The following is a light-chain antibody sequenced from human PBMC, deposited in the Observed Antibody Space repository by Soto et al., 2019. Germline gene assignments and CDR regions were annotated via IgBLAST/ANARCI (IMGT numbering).Light chain of an antibody. J-gene: IGLJ3*02. CDR3: CSYAGSSIWV. Sequence: QSALTQPASVSGSPGQSITISCTGTITDVGSYNLVSWYQQYPGKAPKIIVYEVNKRPSGVSNRFSGSKSGYTASLTISGLQAKDEADYYCCSYAGSSIWVFGGGTQLTVL. V-gene: IGLV2-23*02. CDR2: EVN. CDR1: ITDVGSYNL.